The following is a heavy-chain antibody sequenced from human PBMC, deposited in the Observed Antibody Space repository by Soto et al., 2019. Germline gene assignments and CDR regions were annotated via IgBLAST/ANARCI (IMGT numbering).Heavy chain of an antibody. J-gene: IGHJ4*02. CDR2: ISYDGSNK. D-gene: IGHD3-22*01. V-gene: IGHV3-30-3*01. CDR3: ARGHDSSGYYDY. Sequence: QVQLVESGGGVVQPGRSLRLSCAASGFTFSSYAMHWVRKAPGKGLEWVAVISYDGSNKYYADSVKGRFTISRDNSKNTLYLQMNSLRAEDTAVYYCARGHDSSGYYDYWGQGTLVTVSS. CDR1: GFTFSSYA.